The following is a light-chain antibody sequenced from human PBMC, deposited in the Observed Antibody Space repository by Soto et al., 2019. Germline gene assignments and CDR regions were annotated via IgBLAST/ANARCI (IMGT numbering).Light chain of an antibody. V-gene: IGLV1-44*01. CDR2: RNN. CDR3: ATWDYSLSGVE. CDR1: SSNIGRNT. Sequence: QSVLTQPPSASGTPGQRVTIPCSGSSSNIGRNTVNWYQRLPGAAPRLLVYRNNQRPSGVPDRFSGSKSGTSASLAISGLQSEDESDYYSATWDYSLSGVEFGGGTKLTVL. J-gene: IGLJ3*02.